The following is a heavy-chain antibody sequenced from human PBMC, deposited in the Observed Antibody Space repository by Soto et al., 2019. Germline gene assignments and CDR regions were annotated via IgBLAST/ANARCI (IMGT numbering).Heavy chain of an antibody. D-gene: IGHD6-6*01. CDR1: GYTFTSYD. CDR2: MNPNSGNT. J-gene: IGHJ6*03. V-gene: IGHV1-8*01. CDR3: ARGRYSSSYYYMDV. Sequence: ASVKVSCKASGYTFTSYDINWVRQATGQGLEWMGWMNPNSGNTGYAQKFQGRVTMTRNTSISTAYMKLSSLRSEDTAVFYCARGRYSSSYYYMDVWGKGTTVTVSS.